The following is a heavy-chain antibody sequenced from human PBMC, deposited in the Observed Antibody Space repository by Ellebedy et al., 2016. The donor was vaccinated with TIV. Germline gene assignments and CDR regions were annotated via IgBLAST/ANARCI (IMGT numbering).Heavy chain of an antibody. D-gene: IGHD5-18*01. CDR1: GLTFSDYS. CDR3: ARGFSYGSPEVGYYFDY. CDR2: ISSSNSYI. Sequence: GGSLRLSCAASGLTFSDYSMSWVRQAPGKGLEWVSSISSSNSYISYAASVKGRFTISRDNAKNSLYLQMNSLRAEDTAMYYCARGFSYGSPEVGYYFDYWGQGTLVTVSS. J-gene: IGHJ4*02. V-gene: IGHV3-21*01.